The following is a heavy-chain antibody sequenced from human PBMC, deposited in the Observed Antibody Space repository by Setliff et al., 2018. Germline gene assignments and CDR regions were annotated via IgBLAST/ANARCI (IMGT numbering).Heavy chain of an antibody. CDR1: GGSISSGGYY. J-gene: IGHJ3*02. V-gene: IGHV4-31*03. Sequence: SETLSLTCTVSGGSISSGGYYWSWIRQHPGKGLKWIGYIYYSGSTYYNPSLKSRVTISVDTSKNQFSLKLSSVTAADTAVYYCARDRRIVGARHAFDIWGQGTMVTVSS. CDR3: ARDRRIVGARHAFDI. CDR2: IYYSGST. D-gene: IGHD1-26*01.